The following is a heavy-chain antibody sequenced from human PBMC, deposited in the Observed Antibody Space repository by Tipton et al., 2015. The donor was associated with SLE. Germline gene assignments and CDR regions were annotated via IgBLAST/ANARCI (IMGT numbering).Heavy chain of an antibody. Sequence: TLSLTCAVSGYSIHTHYYWGWVRQPPGKGLEWIGSLYESGGTYYNPSLKSRVTISLDRSKSLFSLILTSVSAPDTAVYYCVNFPGYWGQGTLVTVSS. V-gene: IGHV4-38-2*01. J-gene: IGHJ4*02. CDR3: VNFPGY. D-gene: IGHD6-13*01. CDR1: GYSIHTHYY. CDR2: LYESGGT.